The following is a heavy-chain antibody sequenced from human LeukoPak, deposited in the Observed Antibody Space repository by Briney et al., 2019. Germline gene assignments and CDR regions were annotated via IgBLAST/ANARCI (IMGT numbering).Heavy chain of an antibody. Sequence: GASVKVSCKASGYTFTSYGISWVRQAPGQGLEWMGWISAYNGNTNYAQKLQGRVTMTTDTSTSTAYMELRSLRSDDTAVYYCARAALWSGYPYYFDYWGQGTLVTVSS. D-gene: IGHD3-3*01. J-gene: IGHJ4*02. CDR2: ISAYNGNT. CDR3: ARAALWSGYPYYFDY. V-gene: IGHV1-18*01. CDR1: GYTFTSYG.